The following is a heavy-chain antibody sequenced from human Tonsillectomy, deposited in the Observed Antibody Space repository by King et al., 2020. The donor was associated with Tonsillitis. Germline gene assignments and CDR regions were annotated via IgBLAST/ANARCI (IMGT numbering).Heavy chain of an antibody. J-gene: IGHJ4*02. V-gene: IGHV1-18*04. CDR2: ISAYNGNI. D-gene: IGHD2-8*01. CDR3: ARSEDIVLTQATFDY. CDR1: GYTFTNYG. Sequence: QLVQSGAEVKKPGASVKVSCKASGYTFTNYGISWVRQAPGQGLEWMGWISAYNGNINYVQKLQGRVTMTTDTSTSTAYMELKSLRSDDTAVYYSARSEDIVLTQATFDYWGQGTLVTVSS.